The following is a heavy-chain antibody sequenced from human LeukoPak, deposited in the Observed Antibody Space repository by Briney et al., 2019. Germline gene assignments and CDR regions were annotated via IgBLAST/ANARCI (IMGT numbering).Heavy chain of an antibody. CDR2: INGDGSWT. Sequence: GGSLRLSCAASGFSFSSYAMSWVRQAPGKGLVWVSHINGDGSWTTYADSVKGRFTISKDNAKNTVYLQMNNLRAEDTAVYYCVSFYETYWGRGTLVTVSS. J-gene: IGHJ4*02. D-gene: IGHD2-2*01. CDR3: VSFYETY. CDR1: GFSFSSYA. V-gene: IGHV3-74*01.